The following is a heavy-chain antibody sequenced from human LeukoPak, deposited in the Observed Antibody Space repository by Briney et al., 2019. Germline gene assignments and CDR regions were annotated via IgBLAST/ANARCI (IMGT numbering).Heavy chain of an antibody. CDR2: IYYSGST. V-gene: IGHV4-39*01. Sequence: SETLSLTCTVSGGSIRSSYYYWGWIRQPPGKGLEWIGSIYYSGSTYYNPSLKSRVTISVDTSKNQFSLKLSSVTAADTAVYYCARRRGFFDYWGQGTLVTVSS. CDR3: ARRRGFFDY. CDR1: GGSIRSSYYY. J-gene: IGHJ4*02.